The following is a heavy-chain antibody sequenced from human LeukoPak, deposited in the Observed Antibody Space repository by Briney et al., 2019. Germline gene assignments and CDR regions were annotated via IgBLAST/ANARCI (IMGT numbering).Heavy chain of an antibody. D-gene: IGHD6-19*01. CDR3: ARTAKYSSGWYGNYYYYYMDV. CDR2: ISYDGSNK. CDR1: GFTFSSYG. J-gene: IGHJ6*03. Sequence: GGSLRLSCAASGFTFSSYGMHWVRQAPGKGLEWVAVISYDGSNKYYADSVKGRFTISRDNAKNSLYLQMNSLRAEDTALYYCARTAKYSSGWYGNYYYYYMDVWGKGTTVTVSS. V-gene: IGHV3-30*12.